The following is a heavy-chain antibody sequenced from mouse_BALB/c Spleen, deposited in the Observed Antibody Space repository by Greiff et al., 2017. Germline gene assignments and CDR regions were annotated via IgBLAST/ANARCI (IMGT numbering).Heavy chain of an antibody. CDR3: ARDKGYGSSFDY. J-gene: IGHJ2*01. Sequence: EVQLVESGGGLVQPGGSRKLSCAASGFTFSDYGMAWVRQAPGKGPEWVAFISNLAYSIYYADTVTGRFTISRENAKNTLYLEMSSLRSEDTAMYYCARDKGYGSSFDYWGQGTTLTVSS. D-gene: IGHD1-1*01. V-gene: IGHV5-15*02. CDR1: GFTFSDYG. CDR2: ISNLAYSI.